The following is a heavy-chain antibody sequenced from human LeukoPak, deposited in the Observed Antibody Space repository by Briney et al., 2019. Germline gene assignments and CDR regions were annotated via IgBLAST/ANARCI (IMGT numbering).Heavy chain of an antibody. J-gene: IGHJ4*02. Sequence: GGSLRLSCAASGFTFSTYEMNWVRQAPGKGLEWVSYIDVSGSPMYYADSVKGRFTISRDNAKNSLYLQMNSLRAEDTAVYYCARVCGGCSYFDYWGQGTLVTVSS. CDR3: ARVCGGCSYFDY. CDR2: IDVSGSPM. V-gene: IGHV3-48*03. D-gene: IGHD2-15*01. CDR1: GFTFSTYE.